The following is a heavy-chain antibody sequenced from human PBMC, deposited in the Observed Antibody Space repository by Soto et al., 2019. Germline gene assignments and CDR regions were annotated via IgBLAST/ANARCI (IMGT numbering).Heavy chain of an antibody. D-gene: IGHD3-16*02. CDR2: IYYSGST. Sequence: VXGGSISSYYWSWSRQPPGKGLEWICYIYYSGSTNYNPSLKSRVTISVDTSKNQFSLKLSSVTAADTAVYYCARGSDHYGMDVWGQGTTVTVSS. J-gene: IGHJ6*02. CDR1: GGSISSYY. CDR3: ARGSDHYGMDV. V-gene: IGHV4-59*01.